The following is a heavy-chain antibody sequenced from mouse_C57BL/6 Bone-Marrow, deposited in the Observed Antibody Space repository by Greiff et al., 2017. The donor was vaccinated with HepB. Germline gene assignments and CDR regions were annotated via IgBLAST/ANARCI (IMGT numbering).Heavy chain of an antibody. J-gene: IGHJ3*01. V-gene: IGHV1-4*01. Sequence: QVHVKQSGAELARPGASVKMSCKASGYTFTSYTMHWVKQRPGQGLEWIGYINPSSGYTKYNQKFKDKATLTADKSSSTAYMQLSSLTSEDSAVYYCARPIYYGSSYGFAYWGQGTLVTVSA. D-gene: IGHD1-1*01. CDR2: INPSSGYT. CDR3: ARPIYYGSSYGFAY. CDR1: GYTFTSYT.